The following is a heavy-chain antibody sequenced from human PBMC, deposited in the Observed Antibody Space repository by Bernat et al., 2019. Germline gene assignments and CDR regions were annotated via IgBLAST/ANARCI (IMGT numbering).Heavy chain of an antibody. CDR1: GGSISSSSYY. J-gene: IGHJ4*02. CDR2: IYYSGST. CDR3: ARTPPSYSGYDFDY. D-gene: IGHD5-12*01. V-gene: IGHV4-39*01. Sequence: QLQLQESGPGLVKPSETLSLTCTVSGGSISSSSYYWGWIRQPPGKGLEWIGSIYYSGSTYYNPSLKSRVTISVDTSKNQFSLKLSSVTAADTAVYYCARTPPSYSGYDFDYWGQGTLVTVSS.